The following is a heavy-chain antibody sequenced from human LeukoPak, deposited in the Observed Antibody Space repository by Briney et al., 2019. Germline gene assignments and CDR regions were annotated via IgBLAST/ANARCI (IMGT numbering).Heavy chain of an antibody. CDR1: GSTFDDYA. J-gene: IGHJ4*02. V-gene: IGHV3-9*01. Sequence: PGGSLRLSCAASGSTFDDYAMHWVRQAPGKGLEWVSGISWNSGSIGYADSVKGRFTISRDNAKNSLFLQMNSLRAEDTAVYYCARIGGSGTYWDYWGQGTLVTVSS. D-gene: IGHD3-10*01. CDR3: ARIGGSGTYWDY. CDR2: ISWNSGSI.